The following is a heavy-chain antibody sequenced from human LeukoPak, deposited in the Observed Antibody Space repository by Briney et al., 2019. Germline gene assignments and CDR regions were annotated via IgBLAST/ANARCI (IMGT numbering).Heavy chain of an antibody. Sequence: SETLSLTCTVSGGSVSSGNSYWNWVRQPPGKGLEWIGYIYYSGSTNYNPSLKSQVTMSIDTSKNQLSLRLSSVTAADTAIYYCAREYSGRFDPWGQGTLVTVSS. D-gene: IGHD4-23*01. CDR1: GGSVSSGNSY. CDR2: IYYSGST. J-gene: IGHJ5*02. CDR3: AREYSGRFDP. V-gene: IGHV4-61*01.